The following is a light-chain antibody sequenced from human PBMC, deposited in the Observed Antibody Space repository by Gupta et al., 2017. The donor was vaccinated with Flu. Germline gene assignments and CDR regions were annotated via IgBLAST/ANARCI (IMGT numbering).Light chain of an antibody. CDR1: SSNIGSNY. CDR2: RNN. Sequence: QSVLTQPPSASGTPWQRVTISCSGSSSNIGSNYVYCYQQLPGTAPKLLIYRNNQRPSGVPDRFSGSKSGTSASLAISGLRSEDEADYYCAAWDDSLSGWVFGGGTKLTVL. V-gene: IGLV1-47*01. CDR3: AAWDDSLSGWV. J-gene: IGLJ3*02.